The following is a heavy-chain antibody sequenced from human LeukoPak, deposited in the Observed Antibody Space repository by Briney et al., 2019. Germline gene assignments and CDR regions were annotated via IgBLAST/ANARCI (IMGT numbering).Heavy chain of an antibody. CDR3: ARVPYVFDL. CDR1: GFTFSNYW. V-gene: IGHV3-74*01. Sequence: GGYLRLSCAASGFTFSNYWMHWVRQAPGKGLVWVSRINRDGSSTDYLDSVKGRFTISRDNARNTLYLQMNSLRAEDTAVYSCARVPYVFDLWGQGTMVTVSS. J-gene: IGHJ3*01. CDR2: INRDGSST.